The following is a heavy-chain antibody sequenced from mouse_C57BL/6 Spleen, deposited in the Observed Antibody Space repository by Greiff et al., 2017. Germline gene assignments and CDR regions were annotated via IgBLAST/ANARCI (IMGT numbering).Heavy chain of an antibody. Sequence: DVMLVESGGDLVKPGGSLKLSCAASGFTFSSYGMSWVRQTPDKRLEWVATISSGGSYTYYPDSVKGRFTISRDNAKNTLYLQMSSLKSEDTAMYYCARQDPYFDYWGQGTTLTVSS. J-gene: IGHJ2*01. CDR1: GFTFSSYG. CDR3: ARQDPYFDY. CDR2: ISSGGSYT. V-gene: IGHV5-6*02.